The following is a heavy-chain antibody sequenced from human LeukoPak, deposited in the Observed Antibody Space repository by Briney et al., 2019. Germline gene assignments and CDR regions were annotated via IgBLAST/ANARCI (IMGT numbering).Heavy chain of an antibody. CDR3: ARTYYYNSSGLYFDY. D-gene: IGHD3-22*01. CDR1: GGTFSSYA. Sequence: GASVKVSCKASGGTFSSYAISWVRQAPGQGLEWMGGIIPIFDTGNSAQKFQGRVTITADESTSTAYMELSSLRSEDTAVYYCARTYYYNSSGLYFDYWGQGTLVTVSS. CDR2: IIPIFDTG. V-gene: IGHV1-69*01. J-gene: IGHJ4*02.